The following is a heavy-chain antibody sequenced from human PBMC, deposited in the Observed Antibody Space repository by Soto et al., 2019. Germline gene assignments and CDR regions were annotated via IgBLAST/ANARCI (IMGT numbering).Heavy chain of an antibody. CDR2: IYYSGST. D-gene: IGHD4-4*01. J-gene: IGHJ3*02. Sequence: SETLSLTCTVSGGSISSYYWSWIRQPPGKGLEWIGYIYYSGSTNYNPSLKSRVTISVDTSKNQFSLKLSSVTAADTAVYYCARCPLTTYLHAFDIWGQGTMVTVSS. CDR1: GGSISSYY. V-gene: IGHV4-59*01. CDR3: ARCPLTTYLHAFDI.